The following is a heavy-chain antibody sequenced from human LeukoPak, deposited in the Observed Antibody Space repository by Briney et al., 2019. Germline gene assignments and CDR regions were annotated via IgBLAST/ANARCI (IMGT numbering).Heavy chain of an antibody. Sequence: ASVKVSCKASGYTFTSYGISWVRQAPGQGLEWMGWISAYNGNTNYAQKSQGRVTMTTDTLTSTAYMDLRSLRSDDTAIYYCARDLGRLRDTSGYYTWGQGTLVTVSS. CDR2: ISAYNGNT. V-gene: IGHV1-18*01. CDR1: GYTFTSYG. CDR3: ARDLGRLRDTSGYYT. J-gene: IGHJ4*02. D-gene: IGHD3-22*01.